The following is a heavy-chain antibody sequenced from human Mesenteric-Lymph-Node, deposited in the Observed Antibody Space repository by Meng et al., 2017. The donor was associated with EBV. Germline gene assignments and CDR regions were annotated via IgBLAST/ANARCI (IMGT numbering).Heavy chain of an antibody. V-gene: IGHV3-21*01. CDR3: ASKDYDDYYFDF. CDR1: GFTFNTST. J-gene: IGHJ4*02. CDR2: ISASSGNI. Sequence: EGQLVEXXXXXXXXGXSXXXXCVASGFTFNTSTLNWVRQAPGKGLGWLSAISASSGNIYYTDSVKGRFTVSRDNAKNSLYVQMNSLRAEDTAIYYCASKDYDDYYFDFWGQGTLVTVSS. D-gene: IGHD4-17*01.